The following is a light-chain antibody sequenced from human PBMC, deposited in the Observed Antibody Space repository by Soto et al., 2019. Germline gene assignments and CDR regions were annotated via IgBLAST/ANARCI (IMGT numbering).Light chain of an antibody. CDR3: QQYGSSPPIT. CDR2: GAS. V-gene: IGKV3-20*01. Sequence: EIVLRQSPGTLSLSPGERATLSCIAIQSVSSSYLAWYQQKPGQAPRLLIYGASSRATGIPDRFSGSGSGTDFTLTISRLEPEDFAVYYCQQYGSSPPITFGQGTRLEIK. J-gene: IGKJ5*01. CDR1: QSVSSSY.